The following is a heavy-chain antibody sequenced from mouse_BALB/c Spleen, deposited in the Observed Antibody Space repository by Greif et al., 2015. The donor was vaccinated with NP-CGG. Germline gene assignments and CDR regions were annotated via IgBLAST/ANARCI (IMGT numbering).Heavy chain of an antibody. CDR3: ARYYGSSYAMDY. CDR2: INPSSGYT. D-gene: IGHD1-1*01. Sequence: QVQLKDSGAELARPGASVKMSCKASGYTFTSYTMHWVKQRPGQGLEWIGYINPSSGYTNYNQKFKDKATLTADKSSSTAYMQLSSLTSEDSAVYYCARYYGSSYAMDYWGQGTSVTVSS. V-gene: IGHV1-4*01. CDR1: GYTFTSYT. J-gene: IGHJ4*01.